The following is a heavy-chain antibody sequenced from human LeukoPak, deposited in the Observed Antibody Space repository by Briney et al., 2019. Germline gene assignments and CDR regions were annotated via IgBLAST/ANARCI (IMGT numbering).Heavy chain of an antibody. V-gene: IGHV4-4*07. Sequence: SETLSLTCTVSGGSISSYYWSWIRQPAGKGLEWIGRIYTSGSTNYNPSLKSRVTMSVDTSKNQFSLKLSSVTAADTAVYYCAREDYYGSGITFGLGAWGQGTLVTVSS. J-gene: IGHJ5*02. D-gene: IGHD3-10*01. CDR3: AREDYYGSGITFGLGA. CDR1: GGSISSYY. CDR2: IYTSGST.